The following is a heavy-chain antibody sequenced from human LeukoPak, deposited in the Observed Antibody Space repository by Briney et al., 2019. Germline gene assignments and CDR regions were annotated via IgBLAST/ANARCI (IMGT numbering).Heavy chain of an antibody. Sequence: GGSLRLSCAASGFTFSSYAMSWVRQAPGKGLEWVSSISSSSSYIYYADSVKGRFTISRDNAKNSLYLQMNSLRAEDTAVYYCARDSSGYGGYWGQGTLVTVSS. D-gene: IGHD5-12*01. CDR3: ARDSSGYGGY. J-gene: IGHJ4*02. CDR2: ISSSSSYI. V-gene: IGHV3-21*01. CDR1: GFTFSSYA.